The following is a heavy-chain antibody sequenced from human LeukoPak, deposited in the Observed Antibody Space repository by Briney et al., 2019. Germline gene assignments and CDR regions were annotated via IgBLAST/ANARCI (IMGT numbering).Heavy chain of an antibody. D-gene: IGHD4-17*01. CDR1: GYTFTGYY. J-gene: IGHJ4*02. CDR2: INPNSGGT. Sequence: ASVKVSCKASGYTFTGYYMHWVRQAPGQGLELMGRINPNSGGTNYAQKFQGRVTMTRNTSISTAYMELSRLRSDDTAVYYCARGHSTVTTRKIDYWGQGTLVTVSS. CDR3: ARGHSTVTTRKIDY. V-gene: IGHV1-2*06.